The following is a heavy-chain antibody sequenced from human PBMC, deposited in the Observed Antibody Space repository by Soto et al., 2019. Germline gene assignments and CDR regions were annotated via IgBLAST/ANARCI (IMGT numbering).Heavy chain of an antibody. CDR1: GGTFSTST. Sequence: QVQLVQSGAEVKKPGSSVKVSCKASGGTFSTSTFTWVRQAPGQGLEWMGRTIPILDVVDYAQDFQGRVTITADKSTSTAYMGLTSLTSKDTAVYYCARDSPIGSTYSGYDAIDSWGQGTLVTVSS. CDR3: ARDSPIGSTYSGYDAIDS. V-gene: IGHV1-69*08. CDR2: TIPILDVV. J-gene: IGHJ4*02. D-gene: IGHD5-12*01.